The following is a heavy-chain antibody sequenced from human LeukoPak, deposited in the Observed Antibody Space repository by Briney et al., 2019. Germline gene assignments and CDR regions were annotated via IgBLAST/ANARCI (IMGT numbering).Heavy chain of an antibody. V-gene: IGHV3-64*04. CDR2: ISSNGGST. Sequence: GGSLRLSCSASGFTFSSYAMHWVRQAPGKGLEYVSAISSNGGSTYYADSVKGRFTISRDNSKNTLYLQMNSLRAEDTAVYYCAKGANWNYAGQFDYWGQGTLVTVSS. CDR1: GFTFSSYA. CDR3: AKGANWNYAGQFDY. D-gene: IGHD1-7*01. J-gene: IGHJ4*02.